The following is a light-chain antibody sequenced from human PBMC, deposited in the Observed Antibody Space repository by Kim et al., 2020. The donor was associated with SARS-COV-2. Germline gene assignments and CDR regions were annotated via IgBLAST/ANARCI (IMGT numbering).Light chain of an antibody. CDR1: NNDIGRYNY. J-gene: IGLJ3*02. CDR3: CYFTSRPSWV. V-gene: IGLV2-14*03. Sequence: GQSITISCTGTNNDIGRYNYVSWYQQHPGRAPRLVIFDVSRRPPGVSVRFSASKSGNTASLTISSLQADDEADYYCCYFTSRPSWVFGGGTKVTVL. CDR2: DVS.